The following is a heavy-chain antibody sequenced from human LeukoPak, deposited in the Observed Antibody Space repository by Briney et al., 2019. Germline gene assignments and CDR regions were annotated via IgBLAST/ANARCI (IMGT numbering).Heavy chain of an antibody. D-gene: IGHD5-12*01. CDR2: VRSSSET. CDR1: GFIFSQYS. J-gene: IGHJ5*02. Sequence: GGSLRLSCAASGFIFSQYSMNWVRQAPGKGLEWVSHVRSSSETFYADSVKDRFTISRDNARNSLYLQMNNLRGEDTAIYYCARDAGNCGYGCDLWGQGTLVTVSS. CDR3: ARDAGNCGYGCDL. V-gene: IGHV3-48*01.